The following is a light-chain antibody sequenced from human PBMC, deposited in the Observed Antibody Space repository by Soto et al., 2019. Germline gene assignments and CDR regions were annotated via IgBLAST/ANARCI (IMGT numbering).Light chain of an antibody. CDR1: SSNIGAGYD. J-gene: IGLJ1*01. Sequence: QSVLTQPPSVSGAPGQRVTISCTGSSSNIGAGYDVHWYQRLPGTAPKVLIYGNSNRPSGVPDRFSGSKSGTSASLAITGLQAEDEADYYCQYYDSSLSGVFGTGTKVTVL. V-gene: IGLV1-40*01. CDR3: QYYDSSLSGV. CDR2: GNS.